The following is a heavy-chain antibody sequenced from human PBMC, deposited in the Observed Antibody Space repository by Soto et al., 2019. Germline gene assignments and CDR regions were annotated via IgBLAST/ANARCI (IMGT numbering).Heavy chain of an antibody. Sequence: PGGSLRLSCAASGFTFSNAWMNWVRQAPGKGLEWVGRIKSKTDGGTTDYAAPVKGRFTISRDDSKNTLYLQMNSLKTEDTAVYYCTTDVSSAGGSYWVDYWGQGTLVTVSS. CDR2: IKSKTDGGTT. CDR3: TTDVSSAGGSYWVDY. J-gene: IGHJ4*02. CDR1: GFTFSNAW. D-gene: IGHD2-15*01. V-gene: IGHV3-15*07.